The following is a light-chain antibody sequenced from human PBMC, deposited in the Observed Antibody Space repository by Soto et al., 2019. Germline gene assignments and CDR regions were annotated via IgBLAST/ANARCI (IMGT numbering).Light chain of an antibody. J-gene: IGLJ3*02. CDR2: EVS. CDR1: RSDVGGYNY. Sequence: QSALTQPASVSGSPGQSITIPCTGTRSDVGGYNYVSWYQQHPGKAPKLMIYEVSNRPSGVSNRFSGSKSGNTASLTISGLQAEDEADYYCSSYTRSSTWVFGGGTKLTVL. V-gene: IGLV2-14*01. CDR3: SSYTRSSTWV.